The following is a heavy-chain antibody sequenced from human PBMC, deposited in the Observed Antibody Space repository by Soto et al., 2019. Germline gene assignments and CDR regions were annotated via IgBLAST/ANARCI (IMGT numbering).Heavy chain of an antibody. J-gene: IGHJ4*02. Sequence: QVQLVESGGGGIQPGKSLRLSCSASGFAFSTYGMHWVRQAPGKGLEWVAVIWADGSRQFYGDSVKGRFTISRDNSKYILYLPMNSLRVDDSAVYYCVGGTGYWGLGDYWGQGTLVTVSS. CDR2: IWADGSRQ. V-gene: IGHV3-33*08. D-gene: IGHD3-9*01. CDR1: GFAFSTYG. CDR3: VGGTGYWGLGDY.